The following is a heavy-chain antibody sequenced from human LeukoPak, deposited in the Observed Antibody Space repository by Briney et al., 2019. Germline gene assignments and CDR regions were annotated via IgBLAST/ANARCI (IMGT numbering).Heavy chain of an antibody. CDR3: ARDPLPALPTVVTGRFDP. J-gene: IGHJ5*02. D-gene: IGHD4-23*01. CDR1: GYTFTGYY. CDR2: INPNSGGT. V-gene: IGHV1-2*02. Sequence: ASVKVSCKASGYTFTGYYMHWVRQAPGQGLEWMGWINPNSGGTNYAQKFQGRVTMTRDTSISTAYMELSRLRSDDTAVYYCARDPLPALPTVVTGRFDPWGQGTLVTVSS.